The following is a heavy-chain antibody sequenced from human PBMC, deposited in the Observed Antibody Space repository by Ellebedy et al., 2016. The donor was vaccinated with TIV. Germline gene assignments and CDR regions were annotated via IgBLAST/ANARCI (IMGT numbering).Heavy chain of an antibody. D-gene: IGHD1-26*01. Sequence: AASVKVSCKPSGYSFSPYGISWVRHAPGQGLEWMGWISAYTGNTIYAEKVQDRVAMTTDTSTTTAYMELRSLRSDDTAVYYCARPEWEVPRTDAFDFWGQGTMVTVSS. CDR2: ISAYTGNT. J-gene: IGHJ3*01. CDR3: ARPEWEVPRTDAFDF. CDR1: GYSFSPYG. V-gene: IGHV1-18*01.